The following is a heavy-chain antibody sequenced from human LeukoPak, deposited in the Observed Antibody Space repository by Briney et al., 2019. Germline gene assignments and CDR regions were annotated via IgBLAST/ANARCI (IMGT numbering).Heavy chain of an antibody. Sequence: GSLRLSCAASGFTFSSYSMNWVRQAPGKGLEWVSYISSSSSTIYYADSVKGRFTISRDNAKNSLYLQMNSLRAEDTAVYYCARVAAAGPPGGFDSWGQGTLVTVSS. V-gene: IGHV3-48*04. CDR3: ARVAAAGPPGGFDS. J-gene: IGHJ5*01. D-gene: IGHD6-13*01. CDR1: GFTFSSYS. CDR2: ISSSSSTI.